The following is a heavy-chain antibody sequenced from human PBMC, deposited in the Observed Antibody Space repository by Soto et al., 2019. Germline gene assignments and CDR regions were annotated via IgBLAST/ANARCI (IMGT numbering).Heavy chain of an antibody. CDR3: ASGYYDFWSGYRQYYFDY. CDR2: IIPIFGTA. D-gene: IGHD3-3*01. J-gene: IGHJ4*02. CDR1: GGTFSSYA. V-gene: IGHV1-69*06. Sequence: SVKVSCKASGGTFSSYAISWVRQAPGHGLEWMGGIIPIFGTAHYAQKFQGRVTITADKSTSTAYMELSSLRSEDTALYYCASGYYDFWSGYRQYYFDYWGQGTLVTVSS.